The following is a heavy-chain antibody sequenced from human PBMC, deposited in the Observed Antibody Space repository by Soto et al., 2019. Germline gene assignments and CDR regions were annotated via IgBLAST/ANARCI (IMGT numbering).Heavy chain of an antibody. CDR3: ARAGGKGIVEVGAADFDY. D-gene: IGHD2-15*01. Sequence: QVQLVQSGAEVKKPGASVKVSCKASGYTFTSYYINWVRQATGQGLEWMGWMNPNSGNTGYAQKFQGRVTMTRNTSISTAYMELSSLRSEDTAVYYCARAGGKGIVEVGAADFDYWGQGTLVTVSS. CDR2: MNPNSGNT. J-gene: IGHJ4*02. V-gene: IGHV1-8*01. CDR1: GYTFTSYY.